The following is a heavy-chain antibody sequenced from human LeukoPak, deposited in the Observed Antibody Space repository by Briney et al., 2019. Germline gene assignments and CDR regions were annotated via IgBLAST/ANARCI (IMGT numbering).Heavy chain of an antibody. Sequence: GGSLRLSCAVFGFTFGDYGIHWVRQAPGKGLEWVSGISWNSGSIGYADSVKGRFTISRDNAKNSLYLQMNSLRAEDTALYYCAKGGVLRYFDWSEDAFDIWGQGTMVTVSS. V-gene: IGHV3-9*01. CDR1: GFTFGDYG. CDR2: ISWNSGSI. J-gene: IGHJ3*02. CDR3: AKGGVLRYFDWSEDAFDI. D-gene: IGHD3-9*01.